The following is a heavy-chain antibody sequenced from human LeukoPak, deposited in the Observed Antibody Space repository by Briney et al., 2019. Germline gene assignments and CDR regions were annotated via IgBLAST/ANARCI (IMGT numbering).Heavy chain of an antibody. CDR3: ARASERSGSYEPRGFGY. D-gene: IGHD1-26*01. CDR1: AYTFTSYD. Sequence: ASVKVSCKASAYTFTSYDINWVRQATGQGVEWMGWMNPNSGNTGYAQKFQGRVNITRDTSISKDYMEVRSLTSEDTAVYYCARASERSGSYEPRGFGYWGQGTLVTVSS. V-gene: IGHV1-8*03. J-gene: IGHJ4*02. CDR2: MNPNSGNT.